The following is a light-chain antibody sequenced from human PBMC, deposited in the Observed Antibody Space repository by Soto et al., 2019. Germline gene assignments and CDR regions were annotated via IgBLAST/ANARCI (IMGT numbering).Light chain of an antibody. J-gene: IGKJ4*01. Sequence: ELVMTQSPATLSVSPGERATLSCRAGQSVYSNLAWYQQKPGQAPRLLIYRASTRATGIPARFSGSGSGTEFTLTISSLQSGDFAVYYCQQYDNWPLTFGGGTKVDIK. V-gene: IGKV3-15*01. CDR2: RAS. CDR3: QQYDNWPLT. CDR1: QSVYSN.